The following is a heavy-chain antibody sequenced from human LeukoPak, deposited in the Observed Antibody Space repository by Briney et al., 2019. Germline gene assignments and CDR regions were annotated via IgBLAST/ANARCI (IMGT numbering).Heavy chain of an antibody. V-gene: IGHV4-30-4*08. D-gene: IGHD4-17*01. CDR1: GGSISSGDYY. Sequence: SQTLSPTCTVSGGSISSGDYYWSWIRQPPGTGLEWIGYIYYSGSTYYNPSLKSRVTISVDTSKNQFSLKLSSVTAADTAVYYCARTDYGDYPKYDAFDIWGQGTMVTVSS. J-gene: IGHJ3*02. CDR2: IYYSGST. CDR3: ARTDYGDYPKYDAFDI.